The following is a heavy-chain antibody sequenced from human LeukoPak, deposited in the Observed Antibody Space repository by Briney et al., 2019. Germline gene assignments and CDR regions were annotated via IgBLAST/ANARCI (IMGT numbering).Heavy chain of an antibody. CDR1: GSTFTSYW. J-gene: IGHJ4*02. CDR2: IYVGDSDT. V-gene: IGHV5-51*01. Sequence: GASLKISSKGSGSTFTSYWIGWGRRLPGKGLEGLGSIYVGDSDTRYSPSFKGQVTISADNSINTADLQWSSLKVSATARYYGTRGSGEIHYWGQGTLVTVSS. CDR3: TRGSGEIHY. D-gene: IGHD2-15*01.